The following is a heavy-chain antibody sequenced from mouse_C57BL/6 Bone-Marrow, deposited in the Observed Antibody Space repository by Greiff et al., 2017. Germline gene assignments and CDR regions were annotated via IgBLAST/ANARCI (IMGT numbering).Heavy chain of an antibody. CDR1: GYTFTSYW. CDR3: VVSFDY. Sequence: QVQLQQSGAELVKPGASVKMSCKASGYTFTSYWITWVKQRPGQGLEWIGDIYPGSGSPNYNEKFKSKATLTVDTSSSSAYMRLSSLTSADSAVFYCVVSFDYWGQGTTLTVSS. D-gene: IGHD2-12*01. CDR2: IYPGSGSP. J-gene: IGHJ2*01. V-gene: IGHV1-55*01.